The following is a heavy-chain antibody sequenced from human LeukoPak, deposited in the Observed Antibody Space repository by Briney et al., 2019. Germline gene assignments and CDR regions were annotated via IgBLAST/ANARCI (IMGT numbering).Heavy chain of an antibody. J-gene: IGHJ4*02. D-gene: IGHD1-1*01. V-gene: IGHV4-59*11. CDR3: ARDADWNLDY. CDR2: IYYSGST. CDR1: GGSISSHY. Sequence: PSETLSLTCTVSGGSISSHYWSWIRQPPGKGLEWIGYIYYSGSTNYNPSLKSRDTISVDTSKNQFSLKLSSVIAADTAVYYCARDADWNLDYWGQGTLVTVSS.